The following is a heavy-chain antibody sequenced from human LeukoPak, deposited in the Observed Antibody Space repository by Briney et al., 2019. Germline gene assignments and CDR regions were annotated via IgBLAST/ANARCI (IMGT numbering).Heavy chain of an antibody. J-gene: IGHJ4*02. CDR2: IRDSGGSS. CDR3: ARHYSYIPW. V-gene: IGHV3-23*01. Sequence: GGSLRLSCAASGFRFTDYAMSWVRQAPGKGLQWVSGIRDSGGSSYHTESVKGRFTISRDNSKKTVFLEMNNLRVEDTAVYFCARHYSYIPWWGQGSLVTVSS. D-gene: IGHD5-18*01. CDR1: GFRFTDYA.